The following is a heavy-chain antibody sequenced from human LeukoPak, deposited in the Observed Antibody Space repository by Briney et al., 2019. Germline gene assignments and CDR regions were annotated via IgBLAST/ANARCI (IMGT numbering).Heavy chain of an antibody. V-gene: IGHV4-30-4*01. Sequence: PSQTLSLTCTVSGGSISSGDYYWSWIRQPPGKGLEWIGYIYYSGSTYYNPSLKSRVTISVDTSKNQFSLKLSSVTAADTAVYYCARGRVQWELLTAPDYCGQGTLVTVSS. J-gene: IGHJ4*02. CDR2: IYYSGST. CDR1: GGSISSGDYY. D-gene: IGHD1-26*01. CDR3: ARGRVQWELLTAPDY.